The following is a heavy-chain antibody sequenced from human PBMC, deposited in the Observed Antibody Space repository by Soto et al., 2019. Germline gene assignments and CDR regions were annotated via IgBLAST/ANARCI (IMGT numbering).Heavy chain of an antibody. CDR2: ISWNSGSI. Sequence: SLRLSCAASGFSFSSYAMNWVRQAPGKGLEWVSGISWNSGSIGYADSVKGRFTISRDNAKNSLYLQMNSLRAEDTALYYCASSIAARRVDYYYYGMDVWGQGTTVTVSS. V-gene: IGHV3-9*01. D-gene: IGHD6-6*01. J-gene: IGHJ6*02. CDR1: GFSFSSYA. CDR3: ASSIAARRVDYYYYGMDV.